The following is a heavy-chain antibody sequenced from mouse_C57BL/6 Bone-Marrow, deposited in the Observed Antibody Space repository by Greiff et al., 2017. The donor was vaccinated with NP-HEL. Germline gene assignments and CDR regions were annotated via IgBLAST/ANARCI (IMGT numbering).Heavy chain of an antibody. J-gene: IGHJ4*01. CDR2: IYPGDGDT. V-gene: IGHV1-80*01. Sequence: QVQLKESGAELVKPGASVKISCKASGYAFSSYWMNWVKQRPGKGLEWIGQIYPGDGDTNYNGKFKGKATLTADKSSSTAYMQLSSLTSEDSAVYFCARKLWQRDAMDYWGQGTSVTVSS. CDR3: ARKLWQRDAMDY. CDR1: GYAFSSYW. D-gene: IGHD1-1*02.